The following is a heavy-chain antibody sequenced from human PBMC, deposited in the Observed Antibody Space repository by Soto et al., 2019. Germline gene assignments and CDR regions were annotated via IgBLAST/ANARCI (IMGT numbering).Heavy chain of an antibody. V-gene: IGHV3-30*18. CDR3: AKDTRDIVVVPAAMMYYYGMDV. J-gene: IGHJ6*02. Sequence: QVQLVESGGGVVQPGRSLRLSCAASGFTFSSYGMHWVRQAPGKGLEWVAVISYDGSNKYYADSVKGRFTISRDNSKNTLYQQMNSMRAEDTAVYYCAKDTRDIVVVPAAMMYYYGMDVWGHGTTVTVSS. D-gene: IGHD2-2*01. CDR2: ISYDGSNK. CDR1: GFTFSSYG.